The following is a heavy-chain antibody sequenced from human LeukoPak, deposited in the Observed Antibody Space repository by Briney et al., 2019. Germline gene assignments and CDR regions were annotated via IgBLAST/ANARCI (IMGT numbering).Heavy chain of an antibody. V-gene: IGHV3-23*01. D-gene: IGHD2-15*01. CDR2: ISGSGGST. J-gene: IGHJ5*02. CDR3: AKLGIVVVVAATTWFDP. Sequence: GGSLRLSCAASGFTFSSYAMSWVRQAPGKGLEGVSAISGSGGSTYYADYVKGRFTISRDNSKNTLYLQMNSLRAEDKAVYYCAKLGIVVVVAATTWFDPWGQGTLVTVSS. CDR1: GFTFSSYA.